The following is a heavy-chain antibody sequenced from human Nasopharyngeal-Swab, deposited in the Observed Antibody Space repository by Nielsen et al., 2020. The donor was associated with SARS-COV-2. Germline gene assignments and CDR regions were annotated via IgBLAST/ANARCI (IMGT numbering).Heavy chain of an antibody. V-gene: IGHV2-70*01. Sequence: SGPTLVKPTQTLTLTCTFSGFSLSTSGMSVSWIRQPPGKALEWLAPIDWDDDKYYSTSLKTSLTISKDTSKNQVVLTMTNMDPVDTATYYCARVPATGYYFDYWGQGTLVTVSS. CDR2: IDWDDDK. CDR3: ARVPATGYYFDY. J-gene: IGHJ4*02. CDR1: GFSLSTSGMS. D-gene: IGHD1-1*01.